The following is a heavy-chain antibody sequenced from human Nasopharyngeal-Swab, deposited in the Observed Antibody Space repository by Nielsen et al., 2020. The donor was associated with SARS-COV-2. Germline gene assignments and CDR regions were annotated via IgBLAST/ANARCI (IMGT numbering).Heavy chain of an antibody. D-gene: IGHD3-10*01. J-gene: IGHJ6*02. CDR3: ARAFPRGIIIRDYYYGMDV. V-gene: IGHV4-34*12. CDR2: IIHSGST. Sequence: GSLRLSCAVYGGSFSGYYWSWIRQPPGKGLEWIGEIIHSGSTNYNPSLKSRVSISVDMSKNQFSLKLSSVTAADTAVYYCARAFPRGIIIRDYYYGMDVWGQGTTVTVSS. CDR1: GGSFSGYY.